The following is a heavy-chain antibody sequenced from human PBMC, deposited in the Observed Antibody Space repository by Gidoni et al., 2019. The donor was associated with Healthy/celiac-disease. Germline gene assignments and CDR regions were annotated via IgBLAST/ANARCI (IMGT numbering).Heavy chain of an antibody. Sequence: QVQLVESGGGEVKPGRSLRLTCAASGGTFGSYGMHWVRQAPGKGLEWVAVISYDGSNKYYADSVNGRFTISRDNSKNTLYLQMNSLRAEDTAVYYCATGRVTAMVQRLDYWGQGTLVTVSS. V-gene: IGHV3-30*03. CDR3: ATGRVTAMVQRLDY. CDR1: GGTFGSYG. D-gene: IGHD5-18*01. CDR2: ISYDGSNK. J-gene: IGHJ4*02.